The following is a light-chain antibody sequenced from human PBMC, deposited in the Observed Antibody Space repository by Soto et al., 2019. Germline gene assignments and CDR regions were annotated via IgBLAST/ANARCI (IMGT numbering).Light chain of an antibody. Sequence: QSAPAQSATVSGSPGQSITISYTGTSSDIGAYKFVSWYQQHPGKAPKLIIYEVSNRPSGVSNRFSGSKSGNTASLTISGLQAEDEADYYCCSYTSSSTLYVFGTGTKVTVL. V-gene: IGLV2-14*01. CDR1: SSDIGAYKF. J-gene: IGLJ1*01. CDR3: CSYTSSSTLYV. CDR2: EVS.